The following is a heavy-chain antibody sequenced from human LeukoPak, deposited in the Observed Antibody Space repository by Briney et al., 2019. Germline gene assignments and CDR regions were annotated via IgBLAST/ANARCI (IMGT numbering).Heavy chain of an antibody. J-gene: IGHJ4*02. D-gene: IGHD3-22*01. Sequence: ASVKVSCTASGYTFTGYYMHWVRQAPGQGLEWMGWINPNSGGTNYAQKFLGRVTMTRDTSISTAYMELSRLRSDDTAVYYCAREPRPEYYYDSKPAGLYFDYWGQGTLVTVSS. V-gene: IGHV1-2*02. CDR1: GYTFTGYY. CDR2: INPNSGGT. CDR3: AREPRPEYYYDSKPAGLYFDY.